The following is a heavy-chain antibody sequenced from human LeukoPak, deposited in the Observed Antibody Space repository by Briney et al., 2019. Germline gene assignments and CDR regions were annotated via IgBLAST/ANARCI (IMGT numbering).Heavy chain of an antibody. CDR1: GFTFSHYW. J-gene: IGHJ4*02. D-gene: IGHD7-27*01. CDR3: ARADWGSIDY. CDR2: IRPDANDG. V-gene: IGHV3-7*01. Sequence: GGSLRLSCAASGFTFSHYWMTGFRQAPGRGRGWVAIIRPDANDGSYVDSVKGRFTISRDNAKNSLYLQVHSLRAEDTAVYFCARADWGSIDYWGQGALVTVSS.